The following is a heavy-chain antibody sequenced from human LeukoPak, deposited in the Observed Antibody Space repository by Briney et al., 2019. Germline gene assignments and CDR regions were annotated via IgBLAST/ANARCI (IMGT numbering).Heavy chain of an antibody. Sequence: SETLSLTCAVYGGSFSGYYWSWIRQPPGKGLEWIGEINHSGSTNYNPSLKSRVTISVDTSKNQFSLKLSSVTAADTAVYCCARHMMVRGVRRRFDPLGQGTLVTVSS. V-gene: IGHV4-34*01. CDR1: GGSFSGYY. J-gene: IGHJ5*02. CDR3: ARHMMVRGVRRRFDP. D-gene: IGHD3-10*01. CDR2: INHSGST.